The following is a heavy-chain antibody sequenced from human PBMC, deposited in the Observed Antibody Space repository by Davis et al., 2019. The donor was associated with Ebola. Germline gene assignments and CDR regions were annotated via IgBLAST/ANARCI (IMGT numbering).Heavy chain of an antibody. J-gene: IGHJ4*02. V-gene: IGHV4-59*12. Sequence: MPSETLSLTCTVSGGSISSYYWSWIRQPPGKGLEWIGYIYYSGSTNYNPSLKSRVTISVDTSKNQFSLKLSSVTAADTAVFYCARGYYYGSGYPYFDYWGQGTLVTVSS. D-gene: IGHD3-22*01. CDR3: ARGYYYGSGYPYFDY. CDR2: IYYSGST. CDR1: GGSISSYY.